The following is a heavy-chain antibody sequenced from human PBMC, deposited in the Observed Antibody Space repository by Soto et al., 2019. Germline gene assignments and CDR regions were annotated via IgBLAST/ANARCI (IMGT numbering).Heavy chain of an antibody. CDR1: GFTFSNAW. Sequence: PGGSLRLSCAASGFTFSNAWMSWVRQAPGKGLEWVGRIKSKTDGGTTDYAAPVKGRFTISRDDSKNTLYLQMNSLKTEDTAVYYCTTDREGKWELLDGMDVWGQGTTVTVSS. CDR3: TTDREGKWELLDGMDV. J-gene: IGHJ6*02. CDR2: IKSKTDGGTT. V-gene: IGHV3-15*01. D-gene: IGHD1-26*01.